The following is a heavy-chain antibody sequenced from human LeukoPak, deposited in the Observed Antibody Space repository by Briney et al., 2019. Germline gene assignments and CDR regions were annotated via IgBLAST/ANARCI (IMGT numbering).Heavy chain of an antibody. V-gene: IGHV4-59*01. Sequence: PSETLSLTCTVSGGSISSYYWSWIRQPPGKGLEWIGYIYYSGSTNYNPSLKSRVTISVDTSKNQFSLKLSSVTAADTAVYYCARVRAYHFWSGYCFDYWGQGTLVTVSS. J-gene: IGHJ4*02. CDR3: ARVRAYHFWSGYCFDY. D-gene: IGHD3-3*01. CDR1: GGSISSYY. CDR2: IYYSGST.